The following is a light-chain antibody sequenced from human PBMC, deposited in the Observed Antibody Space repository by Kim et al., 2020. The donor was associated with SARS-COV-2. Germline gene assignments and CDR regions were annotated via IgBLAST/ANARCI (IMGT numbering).Light chain of an antibody. Sequence: VSPGQTASITCSGDKLGDKYACWYQQKPGQSPVLVIYQDSNRPSGIPERFSGSNSGNTATLTISGTQAMDEADYYCQAWDSSTAVFGGGTKLTVL. CDR1: KLGDKY. CDR2: QDS. J-gene: IGLJ2*01. V-gene: IGLV3-1*01. CDR3: QAWDSSTAV.